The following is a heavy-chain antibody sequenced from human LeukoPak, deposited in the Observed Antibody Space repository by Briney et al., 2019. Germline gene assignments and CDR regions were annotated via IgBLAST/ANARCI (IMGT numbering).Heavy chain of an antibody. Sequence: SETLSLTCSVSGGSISSSSYYWGWLRQPPGKGLEWIGSINYSGSTYYNPSLKSRVTISVDTSKNQFSLNLSSVTAADTALYYCARRHYGDYSPPREDDYWGQGTLVTVSS. CDR3: ARRHYGDYSPPREDDY. CDR2: INYSGST. V-gene: IGHV4-39*01. J-gene: IGHJ4*02. CDR1: GGSISSSSYY. D-gene: IGHD4-17*01.